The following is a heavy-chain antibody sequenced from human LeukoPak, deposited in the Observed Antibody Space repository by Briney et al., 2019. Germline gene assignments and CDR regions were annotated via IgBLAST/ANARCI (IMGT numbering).Heavy chain of an antibody. Sequence: SVKVSCKASGGTFSSYAISWVRQAPGQGLEWMGGIIPIFGTANYAQKFQGRVTITADESTSTAYMELSSLGSEDTAVYYCARASVRYFDWLLSFDYWGQGTLVTVSS. V-gene: IGHV1-69*01. CDR2: IIPIFGTA. J-gene: IGHJ4*02. CDR3: ARASVRYFDWLLSFDY. D-gene: IGHD3-9*01. CDR1: GGTFSSYA.